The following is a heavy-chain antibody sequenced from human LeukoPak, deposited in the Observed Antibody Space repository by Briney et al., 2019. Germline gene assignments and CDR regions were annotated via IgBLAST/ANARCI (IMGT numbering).Heavy chain of an antibody. CDR2: INPNSGVT. CDR1: GYTFTGYY. J-gene: IGHJ4*02. V-gene: IGHV1-2*02. CDR3: AREYDILTKSDY. D-gene: IGHD3-9*01. Sequence: ASVKVSCKASGYTFTGYYMHWVRQAPGQGLEWMGWINPNSGVTKYAQMFQGRVTMTTDTAISTAYMELRSLRSDDTAVYYCAREYDILTKSDYWGQGTLVTVSS.